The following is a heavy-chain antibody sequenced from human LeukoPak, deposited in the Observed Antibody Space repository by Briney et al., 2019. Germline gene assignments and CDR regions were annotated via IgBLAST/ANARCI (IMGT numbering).Heavy chain of an antibody. V-gene: IGHV1-69*13. D-gene: IGHD3-22*01. CDR1: GGTFSSYA. Sequence: GASVKVSCKASGGTFSSYAISWVRQAPGQGLEWMGGIIPIFGTANYAQKFQGRVTITADESTSTAYMELSSLGSEDTAVYYCASSPVVTLYYFDYWGQGTLVTVSS. J-gene: IGHJ4*02. CDR2: IIPIFGTA. CDR3: ASSPVVTLYYFDY.